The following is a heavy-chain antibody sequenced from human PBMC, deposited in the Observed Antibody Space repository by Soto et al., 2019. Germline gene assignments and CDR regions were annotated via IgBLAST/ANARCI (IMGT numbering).Heavy chain of an antibody. D-gene: IGHD2-2*01. CDR2: ISNSGDTI. J-gene: IGHJ6*02. Sequence: EVQLLESGGGLVQPGGSLRLSCVASGFTFSYYTMSWVRQAPGKGLEWVSGISNSGDTIYYADSVKGRFTISRDNFKNTLYLQMNSLRADDTDVYYCADPVPAPTLYDYYDMDVWGQGTTVTVSS. V-gene: IGHV3-23*01. CDR3: ADPVPAPTLYDYYDMDV. CDR1: GFTFSYYT.